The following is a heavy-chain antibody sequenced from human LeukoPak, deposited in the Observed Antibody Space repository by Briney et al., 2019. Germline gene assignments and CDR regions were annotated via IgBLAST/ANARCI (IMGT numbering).Heavy chain of an antibody. J-gene: IGHJ3*02. V-gene: IGHV1-2*02. CDR3: ARGGTGYSSGWLRAFDI. Sequence: ASVKVSCKTSGYMSTTYYPHWVRQAPGQGLEWMGWINPHSGGTNYAQKFQGRVTMTRDTSISTVYMELISLRSDDTPVYYCARGGTGYSSGWLRAFDIWGQGTMVTVSS. CDR2: INPHSGGT. D-gene: IGHD6-19*01. CDR1: GYMSTTYY.